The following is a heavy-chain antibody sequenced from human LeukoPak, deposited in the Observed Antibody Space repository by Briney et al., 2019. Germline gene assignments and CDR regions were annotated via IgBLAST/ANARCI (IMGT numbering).Heavy chain of an antibody. J-gene: IGHJ6*02. CDR1: GGSFSGYY. CDR3: ARGGYGMDV. V-gene: IGHV4-34*01. CDR2: INHSGST. Sequence: SETLSLTCAVYGGSFSGYYWSWIRQPPGKGLEWIGEINHSGSTNYNPSLKGRVTISVDTSKNQFSLKLSSVTAADTAVYYCARGGYGMDVWGQGTTVTVSS.